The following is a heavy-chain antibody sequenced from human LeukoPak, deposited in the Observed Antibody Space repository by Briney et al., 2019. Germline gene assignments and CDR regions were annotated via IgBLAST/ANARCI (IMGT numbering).Heavy chain of an antibody. J-gene: IGHJ1*01. Sequence: PGGPLRLSCAASGFTFSSYAMHWVRQAPGKGLEWVAVISYDGSNKYYADSVKGRFTISRDNSKNTLYLQMNSLRAEDTAVYYCARGYCSGGSCYSGYFQHWGQGTLVTVSS. D-gene: IGHD2-15*01. CDR2: ISYDGSNK. CDR1: GFTFSSYA. V-gene: IGHV3-30*04. CDR3: ARGYCSGGSCYSGYFQH.